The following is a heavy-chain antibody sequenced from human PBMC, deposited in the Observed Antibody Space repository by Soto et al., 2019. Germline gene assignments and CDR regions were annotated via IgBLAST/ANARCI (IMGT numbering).Heavy chain of an antibody. CDR2: IKQDGSEK. D-gene: IGHD6-19*01. CDR3: ESWAGYYYYYGMDV. Sequence: GGSLRLSCAASGFTFSSYWMSWVRQAPGKGLEWVANIKQDGSEKYYVDSVKGRFTISRDNAKNSLYLQMNSLRAEDTAVYYCESWAGYYYYYGMDVWGQGTTVTVSS. CDR1: GFTFSSYW. V-gene: IGHV3-7*01. J-gene: IGHJ6*02.